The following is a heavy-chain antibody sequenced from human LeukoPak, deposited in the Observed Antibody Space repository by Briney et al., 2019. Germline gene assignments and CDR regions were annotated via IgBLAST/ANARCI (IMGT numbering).Heavy chain of an antibody. CDR3: AREDPDSSWYTD. CDR2: IYYSGST. Sequence: SETLSLTCTVSGGSISSYYWSWLRQPPGKGLEWIGYIYYSGSTNYNPSLKSRVTISVDTSKNQFSLKLSSVTAADTAVYYCAREDPDSSWYTDWGQGTLVTVSS. V-gene: IGHV4-59*12. CDR1: GGSISSYY. D-gene: IGHD6-13*01. J-gene: IGHJ4*02.